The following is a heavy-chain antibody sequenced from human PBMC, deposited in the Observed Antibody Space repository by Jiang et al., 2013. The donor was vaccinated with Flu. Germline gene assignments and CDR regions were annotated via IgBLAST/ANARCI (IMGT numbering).Heavy chain of an antibody. CDR3: AKEWRGYSYGEYYFDY. CDR1: GFTFSSYA. Sequence: SGGGLVQPGGSLRLSCAASGFTFSSYAMSWVRQAPGKGLEWVSAISGSGGSTYYADSVKGRFTISRDNSKNTLYLQMNSLRAEDTAVYYCAKEWRGYSYGEYYFDYWGQGTLVTVSS. V-gene: IGHV3-23*01. J-gene: IGHJ4*02. D-gene: IGHD5-18*01. CDR2: ISGSGGST.